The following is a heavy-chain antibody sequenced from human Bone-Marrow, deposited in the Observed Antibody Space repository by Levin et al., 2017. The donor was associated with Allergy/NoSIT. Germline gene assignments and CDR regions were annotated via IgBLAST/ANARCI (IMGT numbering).Heavy chain of an antibody. Sequence: GESLKISCKASGYTFTSYDINWVRQATGQGLEWMGWMNPNSGNTGYAQKFQGRVTMTRNTSISTAYMELSSLRSEDTAVYYCARDLGLEGGFDPWGQGTLVTVSS. V-gene: IGHV1-8*01. CDR1: GYTFTSYD. J-gene: IGHJ5*02. D-gene: IGHD3/OR15-3a*01. CDR3: ARDLGLEGGFDP. CDR2: MNPNSGNT.